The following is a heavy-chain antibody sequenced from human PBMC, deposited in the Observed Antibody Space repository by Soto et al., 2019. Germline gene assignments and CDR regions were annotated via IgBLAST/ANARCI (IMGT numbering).Heavy chain of an antibody. CDR3: GKDLRALVTIYYFDY. V-gene: IGHV3-30*18. D-gene: IGHD2-21*01. CDR1: GFTFTSYA. J-gene: IGHJ4*02. CDR2: ISDDGRNK. Sequence: GGSLRLSCVASGFTFTSYAMHWVRQAPGKGPEGVAVISDDGRNKNYADSVKGRFSISRDSSKNTVYLEMNSLRPDDTAVYYCGKDLRALVTIYYFDYRGQGTLVTVSS.